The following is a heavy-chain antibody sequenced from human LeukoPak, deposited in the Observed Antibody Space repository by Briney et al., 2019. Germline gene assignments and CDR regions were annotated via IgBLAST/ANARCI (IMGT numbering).Heavy chain of an antibody. D-gene: IGHD5-12*01. CDR2: ISAYNGNT. J-gene: IGHJ4*02. CDR1: GYTFTSYG. Sequence: GASVKVSCKASGYTFTSYGISWVRQAPGQGLEWMGWISAYNGNTNYAQKLQGRVTMTTDTSTSTAYMELRSLRSDDTAVYYCARAWWLHAPYYFDYWGQGTLVTVSS. V-gene: IGHV1-18*01. CDR3: ARAWWLHAPYYFDY.